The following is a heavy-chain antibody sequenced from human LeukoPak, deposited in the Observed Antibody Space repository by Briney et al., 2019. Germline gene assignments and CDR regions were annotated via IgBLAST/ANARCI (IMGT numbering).Heavy chain of an antibody. CDR3: ARGNCSSTSCRSPDYYYYMDV. CDR2: IRYDGSDK. Sequence: PGGSLRLSCAASGFIFTDYGMHWVRQAPGRGLEWLTFIRYDGSDKYYADSVKGRFTISRDNSKNTLYLQMNSLRAEDTALYYCARGNCSSTSCRSPDYYYYMDVWGKGTTVTVSS. V-gene: IGHV3-30*02. CDR1: GFIFTDYG. D-gene: IGHD2-2*01. J-gene: IGHJ6*03.